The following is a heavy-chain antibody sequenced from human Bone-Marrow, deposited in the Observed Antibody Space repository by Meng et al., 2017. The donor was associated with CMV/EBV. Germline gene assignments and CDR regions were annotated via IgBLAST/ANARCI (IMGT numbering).Heavy chain of an antibody. CDR2: IGTAGDT. V-gene: IGHV3-13*03. J-gene: IGHJ3*02. D-gene: IGHD6-13*01. Sequence: GESLKISCAACGFTFSSYDMHWVRQATGKGLEWVSAIGTAGDTYYPGSVKGQFTISRENAKNSLYLQMNSLRAGDTAVYYCARDLNYSSSWSDAFDIWGQGTMVTVS. CDR1: GFTFSSYD. CDR3: ARDLNYSSSWSDAFDI.